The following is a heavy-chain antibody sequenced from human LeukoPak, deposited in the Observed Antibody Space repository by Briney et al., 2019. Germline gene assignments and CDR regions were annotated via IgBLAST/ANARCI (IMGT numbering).Heavy chain of an antibody. CDR3: AKDRSIGTYYTFDH. CDR2: IGASGVMT. Sequence: PGGSLRLSCTTSGFIFTNYAMTWVRQAPGKGLEWVSSIGASGVMTYYADSVKGRFTVSRDNSKNSLYLQMSSLTAADTAVYYCAKDRSIGTYYTFDHWGQGTLVTVSS. V-gene: IGHV3-23*01. J-gene: IGHJ4*02. CDR1: GFIFTNYA. D-gene: IGHD1-26*01.